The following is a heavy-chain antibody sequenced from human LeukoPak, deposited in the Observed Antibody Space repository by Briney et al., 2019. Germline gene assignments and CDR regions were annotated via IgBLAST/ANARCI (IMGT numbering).Heavy chain of an antibody. CDR1: GYTFTGYY. D-gene: IGHD3-22*01. CDR2: INPNSGGA. Sequence: ASVKVSCKASGYTFTGYYMHWVRQAPGQGLEWMGWINPNSGGANYAQKFQGRVTMTEDTSTDTAYMELSSLRSEDTAVYYCATKPPLRHYYDSSGYFDYWGQGTLVTVSS. J-gene: IGHJ4*02. CDR3: ATKPPLRHYYDSSGYFDY. V-gene: IGHV1-2*02.